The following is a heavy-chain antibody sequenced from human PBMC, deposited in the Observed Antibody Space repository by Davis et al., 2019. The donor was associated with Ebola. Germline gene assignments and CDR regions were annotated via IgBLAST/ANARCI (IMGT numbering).Heavy chain of an antibody. CDR3: ASSGDPVYFDS. CDR1: GGSINSKGYY. Sequence: MPSETLSLTCTVSGGSINSKGYYWGWIRQPPGKGLKWIGNIYYSGSTFYNPSLKSRGTISKDTSKNQFSLRLSSVTAADTAVYYCASSGDPVYFDSWGQGTLVSVSS. V-gene: IGHV4-39*01. J-gene: IGHJ4*02. D-gene: IGHD2-15*01. CDR2: IYYSGST.